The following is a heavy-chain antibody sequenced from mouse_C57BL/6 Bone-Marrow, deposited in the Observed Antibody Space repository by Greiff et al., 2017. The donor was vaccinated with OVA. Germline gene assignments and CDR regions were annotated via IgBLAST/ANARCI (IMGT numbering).Heavy chain of an antibody. CDR2: LDPSDSYT. Sequence: VQLQQSGAELVMPGASVKLSCKASGYTFTSYWMHWVKQRPGQGLEWIGELDPSDSYTNYNQKFKGKSTLTVDKSSSTAYMQISSLTSEDSAVYYCARELAGFADWGQGTLVTVSA. CDR3: ARELAGFAD. J-gene: IGHJ3*01. D-gene: IGHD4-1*01. CDR1: GYTFTSYW. V-gene: IGHV1-69*01.